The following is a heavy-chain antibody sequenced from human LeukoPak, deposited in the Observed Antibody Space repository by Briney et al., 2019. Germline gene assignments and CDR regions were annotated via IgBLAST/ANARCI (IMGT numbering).Heavy chain of an antibody. Sequence: GGSLRLSCAASGFTFSSDAMSWVRQAPGKGLEWVSAISGSGGSTYYADSVKGRFTISRDNSKNTLYLQMNSLRAEDTAVYYCARNVDTAMVFDYWGQGTLVTVSS. V-gene: IGHV3-23*01. CDR1: GFTFSSDA. D-gene: IGHD5-18*01. CDR3: ARNVDTAMVFDY. CDR2: ISGSGGST. J-gene: IGHJ4*02.